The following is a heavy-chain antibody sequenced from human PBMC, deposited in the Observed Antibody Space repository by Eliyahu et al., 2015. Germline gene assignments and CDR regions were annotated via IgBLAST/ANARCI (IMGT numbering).Heavy chain of an antibody. CDR3: ATSPSISWNPNHYYFYGMDV. CDR2: IYTGGTT. D-gene: IGHD1-1*01. CDR1: GFDVTKSY. J-gene: IGHJ6*02. V-gene: IGHV3-66*01. Sequence: GGGLVRPGGSLRLSCAASGFDVTKSYMSWVRQAPGKGLEWISLIYTGGTTFYSDSVNGRFTISRDYSKKTLYLQMISLRAEDTAVYYCATSPSISWNPNHYYFYGMDVWGQGTAVTVSS.